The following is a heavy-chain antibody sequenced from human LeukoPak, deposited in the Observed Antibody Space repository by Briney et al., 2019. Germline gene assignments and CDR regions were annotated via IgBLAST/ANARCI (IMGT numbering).Heavy chain of an antibody. D-gene: IGHD4-17*01. CDR3: ARVYGDYVIGFDY. Sequence: SETLSLTCTVSGGSISSYYWSWIRQPPGKGLEWIGYIYYSGSTNYNPSLKSRVTISVDTSKNQFSLKLSSVTAADTAVYYCARVYGDYVIGFDYWGQGTLVTVSS. J-gene: IGHJ4*02. CDR1: GGSISSYY. V-gene: IGHV4-59*08. CDR2: IYYSGST.